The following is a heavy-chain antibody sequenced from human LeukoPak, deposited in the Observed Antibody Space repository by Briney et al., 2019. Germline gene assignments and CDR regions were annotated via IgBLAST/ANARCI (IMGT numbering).Heavy chain of an antibody. D-gene: IGHD3-22*01. CDR1: GYTLTELS. Sequence: ASVKVSCKVSGYTLTELSMHWVRQAPGKGLEWMGGFDPEDGETIYAQKFQGRVTMTEDTSTDTAYMELSSLRSEDTAVYYCATELYYYDSSGYYPYWGQGTLVTVSS. CDR3: ATELYYYDSSGYYPY. J-gene: IGHJ4*02. V-gene: IGHV1-24*01. CDR2: FDPEDGET.